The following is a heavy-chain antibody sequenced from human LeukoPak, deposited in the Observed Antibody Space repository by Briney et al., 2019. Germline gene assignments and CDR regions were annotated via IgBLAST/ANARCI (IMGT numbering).Heavy chain of an antibody. Sequence: GESLKISCKGSGYSFTSYWIGWVRQMPGKGLEWMGIIYPGDSDTRYSPSFQGQVTISADKSISTANLQWSSLKASDTAMYYCARHPEGYCSGGSCPTDAFDIWGQGTMVTVSS. D-gene: IGHD2-15*01. CDR1: GYSFTSYW. CDR2: IYPGDSDT. J-gene: IGHJ3*02. V-gene: IGHV5-51*01. CDR3: ARHPEGYCSGGSCPTDAFDI.